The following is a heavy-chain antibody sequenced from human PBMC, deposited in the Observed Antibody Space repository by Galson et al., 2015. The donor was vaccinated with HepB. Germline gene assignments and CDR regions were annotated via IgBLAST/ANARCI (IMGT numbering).Heavy chain of an antibody. Sequence: SLRLSCAASGFTFSSYWMHWVRQAPGKGLVWVSRINSDGSSTSYADSVKGRFTISRDNAKNTLYLQMNSLRAEDTAVYYCARYYGSGSYYWFDPWGQGTLVTVSS. J-gene: IGHJ5*02. D-gene: IGHD3-10*01. CDR3: ARYYGSGSYYWFDP. V-gene: IGHV3-74*01. CDR2: INSDGSST. CDR1: GFTFSSYW.